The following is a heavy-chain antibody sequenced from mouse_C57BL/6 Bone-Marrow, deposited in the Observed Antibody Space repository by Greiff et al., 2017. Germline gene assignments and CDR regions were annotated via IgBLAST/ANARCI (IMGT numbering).Heavy chain of an antibody. D-gene: IGHD1-1*01. J-gene: IGHJ2*01. CDR1: GYAFSSSW. V-gene: IGHV1-82*01. CDR3: ARRDYGSDFDY. CDR2: IYPGAGDT. Sequence: LVESGPELVKPGASVKISYKASGYAFSSSWLNWVKQRPGKGLEWIGRIYPGAGDTNYNGKFKGKATLTAVKSSSTAYMQLSSLTSEDSAVYFCARRDYGSDFDYWGQGTTLTVSS.